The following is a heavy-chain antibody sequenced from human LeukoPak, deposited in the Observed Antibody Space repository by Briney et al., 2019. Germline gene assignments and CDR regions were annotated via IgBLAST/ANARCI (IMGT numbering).Heavy chain of an antibody. CDR2: IIPIFGTA. D-gene: IGHD6-19*01. Sequence: SVKVSCKASGGTFSSYAISWVRQAPGQGLEWMGGIIPIFGTANYAQKFQGRVTITADESTSTAYMELSSLRSEDTAVYYCATVAVAARTLDYWGQGTLVTVSS. V-gene: IGHV1-69*13. CDR1: GGTFSSYA. CDR3: ATVAVAARTLDY. J-gene: IGHJ4*02.